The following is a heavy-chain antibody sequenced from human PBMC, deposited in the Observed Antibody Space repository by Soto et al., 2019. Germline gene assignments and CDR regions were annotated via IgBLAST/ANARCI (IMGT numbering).Heavy chain of an antibody. CDR2: ISYDGSNK. Sequence: QVHLVESGGGVVQPGRSLRLSCAASGFSFSTYDMHWVRQAPGKGLEWVAVISYDGSNKYYAESVKGRFTISRDNSKNTLFLPMNSLRAEDRAVYYCARASAWYPNDYWGQGTLVTVSS. J-gene: IGHJ4*02. D-gene: IGHD6-19*01. V-gene: IGHV3-30*03. CDR3: ARASAWYPNDY. CDR1: GFSFSTYD.